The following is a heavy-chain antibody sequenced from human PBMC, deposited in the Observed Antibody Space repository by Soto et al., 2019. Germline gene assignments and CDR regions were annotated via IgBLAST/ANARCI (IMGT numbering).Heavy chain of an antibody. V-gene: IGHV1-69*13. CDR2: IIPIFGTA. Sequence: SVKVSCKASGYIFTSYYIHWVRQAPGQGLEWMGGIIPIFGTANYAQKFQGRVTITADESTSTAYMELSSLRSEDTAVYYCARGVPGYDYAYPDDYWGQGTLVTVSS. J-gene: IGHJ4*02. CDR3: ARGVPGYDYAYPDDY. CDR1: GYIFTSYY. D-gene: IGHD4-17*01.